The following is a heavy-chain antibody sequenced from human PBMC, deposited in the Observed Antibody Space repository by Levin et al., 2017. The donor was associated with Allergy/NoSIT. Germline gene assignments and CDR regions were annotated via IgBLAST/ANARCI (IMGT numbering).Heavy chain of an antibody. D-gene: IGHD3-10*01. CDR3: ARQRFAFDI. CDR1: GGSISSYY. Sequence: SETLSLTCTVSGGSISSYYWSWIRQPPGKGLEWIGYIYYSGTTNYNPSLKSRVTISVDTSKNQFSLKLSSVTAADTAVYYCARQRFAFDIWGQGTMVTVSS. J-gene: IGHJ3*02. V-gene: IGHV4-59*08. CDR2: IYYSGTT.